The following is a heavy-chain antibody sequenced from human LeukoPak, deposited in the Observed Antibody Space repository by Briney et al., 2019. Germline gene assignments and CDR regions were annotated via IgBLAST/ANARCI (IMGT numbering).Heavy chain of an antibody. D-gene: IGHD3-10*01. CDR2: ISNDETNK. CDR1: GFTFSSYA. CDR3: ARDYYGSGSYYYYFDY. V-gene: IGHV3-30-3*01. J-gene: IGHJ4*02. Sequence: GGSLRLSCEASGFTFSSYAMHWVRQAPGKGLEWVALISNDETNKYYADSVKGRFTISRDNSKNTLYLQMNSLRAEDTAVYYCARDYYGSGSYYYYFDYWGQGTLVTVSS.